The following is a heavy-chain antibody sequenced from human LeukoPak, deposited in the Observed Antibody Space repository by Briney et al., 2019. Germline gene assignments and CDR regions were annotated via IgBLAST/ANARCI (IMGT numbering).Heavy chain of an antibody. CDR3: ARDPGVAVAGTDAFDI. V-gene: IGHV1-18*01. CDR2: ISAYNGNT. CDR1: GYTFTSYG. J-gene: IGHJ3*02. D-gene: IGHD6-19*01. Sequence: ASVKVSFTASGYTFTSYGISWVRQAPGQGLEWMGWISAYNGNTNYAQKLQGRVTMTTDTSTSTAYMELRSLRSDDTAVYYCARDPGVAVAGTDAFDIWGQGTMVTVSS.